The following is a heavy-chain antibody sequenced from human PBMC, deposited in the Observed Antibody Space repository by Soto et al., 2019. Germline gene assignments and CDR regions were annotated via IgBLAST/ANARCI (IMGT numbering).Heavy chain of an antibody. D-gene: IGHD6-13*01. CDR1: GGTFSSYA. CDR2: IIPIFGTA. Sequence: SVKVSCKASGGTFSSYAISWVRQAPGQGLEWMGGIIPIFGTANYAQKFQGRVTITADESTSTAYMELSSLRSEDTAVYYCAARAERAGGPYYYGMDVWGPGTTVTVSS. V-gene: IGHV1-69*13. J-gene: IGHJ6*02. CDR3: AARAERAGGPYYYGMDV.